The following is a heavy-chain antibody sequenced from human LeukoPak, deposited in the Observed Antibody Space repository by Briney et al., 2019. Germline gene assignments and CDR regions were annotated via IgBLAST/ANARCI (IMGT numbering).Heavy chain of an antibody. CDR3: ARDHYLSIAAAGTHYYYGMDV. CDR1: GFTFSSYG. Sequence: PGGSLRLSCAASGFTFSSYGMHWVRQAPGKGLEWVAVISYDGSNKYYADSVKGRFTISRDNSKNTLYLQMNSLRAEDTAVYYCARDHYLSIAAAGTHYYYGMDVWGQGTTVTVSS. J-gene: IGHJ6*02. D-gene: IGHD6-13*01. V-gene: IGHV3-30*03. CDR2: ISYDGSNK.